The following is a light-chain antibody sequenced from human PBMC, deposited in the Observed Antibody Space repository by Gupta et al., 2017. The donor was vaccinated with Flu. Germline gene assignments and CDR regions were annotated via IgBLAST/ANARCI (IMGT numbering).Light chain of an antibody. J-gene: IGKJ1*01. CDR2: AAS. CDR3: QKDNSAGP. V-gene: IGKV1-27*01. Sequence: VGDRVTITCRASQGISNYLAWYQQKPGKVPKLLIYAASTLQSGVPSRFSGSGSGTDFTLTISSLQPEDVATYYCQKDNSAGPFGQGTKVEIK. CDR1: QGISNY.